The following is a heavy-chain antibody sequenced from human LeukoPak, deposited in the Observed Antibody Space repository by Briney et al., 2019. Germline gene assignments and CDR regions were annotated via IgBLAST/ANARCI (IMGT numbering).Heavy chain of an antibody. D-gene: IGHD1-26*01. CDR3: ARIEWERLGRAFDI. J-gene: IGHJ3*02. V-gene: IGHV3-53*01. CDR2: IYNTGAT. Sequence: GGSLRLSCAASGFTVSDNYMTWVRQAPGKGLEWVSSIYNTGATHYAESVKGRFTISRDNSKNTLFLQMNSLRAEDMAVYYCARIEWERLGRAFDIWGQGTMVTVSS. CDR1: GFTVSDNY.